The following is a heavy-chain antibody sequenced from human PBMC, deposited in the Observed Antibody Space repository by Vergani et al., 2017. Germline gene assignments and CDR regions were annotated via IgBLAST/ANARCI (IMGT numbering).Heavy chain of an antibody. CDR1: GFTFSSYG. D-gene: IGHD3-22*01. J-gene: IGHJ3*02. CDR2: ISGSGGST. Sequence: VQLVESGGGVVQPGRSLRLSCAASGFTFSSYGMHWVRQAPGKGLEWVSAISGSGGSTYYADSVKGRFTISRDNSKNTLYLQMNSLRAEDTAVYYCAKDSQNYYYDSSGYYPDAFDIWGQGTMVTVSS. V-gene: IGHV3-23*04. CDR3: AKDSQNYYYDSSGYYPDAFDI.